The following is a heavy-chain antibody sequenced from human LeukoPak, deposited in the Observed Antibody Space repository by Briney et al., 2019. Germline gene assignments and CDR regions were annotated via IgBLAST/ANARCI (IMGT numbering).Heavy chain of an antibody. CDR2: IKHDGSEK. Sequence: PPGGSLRLSCVVSGFTFRSYWMSWVRQAPGKGLEWVANIKHDGSEKDYVDSVKGRFTVSRDNAKNSLYLQMNSLRVEDTAVYYCARGLGYSSGWYRWGQGTLVTVSS. V-gene: IGHV3-7*01. CDR1: GFTFRSYW. CDR3: ARGLGYSSGWYR. J-gene: IGHJ4*02. D-gene: IGHD6-19*01.